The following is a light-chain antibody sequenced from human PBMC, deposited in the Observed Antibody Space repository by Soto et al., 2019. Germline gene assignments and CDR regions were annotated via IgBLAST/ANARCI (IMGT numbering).Light chain of an antibody. CDR3: QRYGNSLT. Sequence: EIVLTQSPGSLSLSPGERATLSCTASQSVSSSYLAWYQQKPGQAPRLLIYGASSRAIGIPDRFSGSGSGTDFTLTISRLEPEDFAVCYCQRYGNSLTFGGGTKVEIK. V-gene: IGKV3-20*01. J-gene: IGKJ4*01. CDR2: GAS. CDR1: QSVSSSY.